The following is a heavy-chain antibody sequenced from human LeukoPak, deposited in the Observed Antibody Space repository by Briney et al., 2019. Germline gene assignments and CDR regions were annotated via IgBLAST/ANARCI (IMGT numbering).Heavy chain of an antibody. CDR2: IKGGGGDP. CDR1: GFTFSTYA. V-gene: IGHV3-23*01. Sequence: GGSLRLSCAASGFTFSTYAMGWVRQAPGEGLEWVSSIKGGGGDPFYTDSVRGRFTISRDKSKNTLYLQVNSLRAEDTAVYFCAQGGHDYNPFYYWGQGTLVTVSS. CDR3: AQGGHDYNPFYY. D-gene: IGHD4-11*01. J-gene: IGHJ4*02.